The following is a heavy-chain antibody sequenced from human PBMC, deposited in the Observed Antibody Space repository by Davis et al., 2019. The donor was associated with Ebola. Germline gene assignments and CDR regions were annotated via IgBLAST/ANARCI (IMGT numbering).Heavy chain of an antibody. CDR1: GGTFSSYA. D-gene: IGHD1-7*01. J-gene: IGHJ6*02. CDR2: IIPIFGTA. V-gene: IGHV1-69*06. CDR3: ARVTLSWNYELFYYYGMDV. Sequence: AASVQVSCKASGGTFSSYAISWVRQAPGQGLEWMGGIIPIFGTANYAQKFQGRVTITADKSTSTAYMELSSLRSEDTAVYYCARVTLSWNYELFYYYGMDVWGQGTTVTVS.